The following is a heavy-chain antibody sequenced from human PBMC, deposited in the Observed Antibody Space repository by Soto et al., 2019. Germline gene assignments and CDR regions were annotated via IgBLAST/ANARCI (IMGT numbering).Heavy chain of an antibody. CDR1: GFTFTNYW. CDR2: IDGVGTGT. CDR3: TTVVDY. Sequence: EVQLVQSGGGSVQPGGSLRLSWAAAGFTFTNYWMHWVRQVPGKGLVWVSRIDGVGTGTGYSDSVRGRFTISRDNAENTLYLQMNSLRAEDTAVYYCTTVVDYWGQGTLVTVSS. J-gene: IGHJ4*02. V-gene: IGHV3-74*01. D-gene: IGHD2-15*01.